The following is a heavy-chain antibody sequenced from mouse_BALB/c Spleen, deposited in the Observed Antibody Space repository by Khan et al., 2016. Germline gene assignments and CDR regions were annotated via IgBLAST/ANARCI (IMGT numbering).Heavy chain of an antibody. CDR3: ANWDWYFKV. Sequence: VQLQQSGAELVKPGASVKLSCTASGFNIKDTYMHWVKQRPEQGLEWLGRIDPANGNTKYDPKFQGKATITADTSSNTAYLQLSSLTSEDTAVYYCANWDWYFKVWGAGTTVTVSS. D-gene: IGHD4-1*01. J-gene: IGHJ1*01. CDR2: IDPANGNT. V-gene: IGHV14-3*02. CDR1: GFNIKDTY.